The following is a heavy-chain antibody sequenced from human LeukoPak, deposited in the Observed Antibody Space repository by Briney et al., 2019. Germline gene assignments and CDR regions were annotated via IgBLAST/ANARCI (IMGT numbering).Heavy chain of an antibody. CDR1: GDTFSNYA. CDR2: IIPMFGTA. CDR3: LRRQALRGRHRAFDP. D-gene: IGHD6-25*01. V-gene: IGHV1-69*05. Sequence: ASVKVSCKASGDTFSNYAISWVRQAPGQGLEWLGGIIPMFGTAKYAQKFQGRVTITTDESTTTAYMELISLRFEDTAVYYCLRRQALRGRHRAFDPWGQGTLVTVTS. J-gene: IGHJ5*02.